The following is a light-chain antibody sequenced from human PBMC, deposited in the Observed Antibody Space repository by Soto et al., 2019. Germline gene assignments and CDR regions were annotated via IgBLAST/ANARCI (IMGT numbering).Light chain of an antibody. CDR3: QQRSNWPPT. CDR2: DAS. J-gene: IGKJ2*01. CDR1: QSVSSY. V-gene: IGKV3-11*01. Sequence: EIVLTQSPATLSLSPGERATLSCRASQSVSSYLAWYQQKPGQAPRLLIYDASNMATGVPARFSGSGSGTAFAPPISSLAPEDFSVYYCQQRSNWPPTFGQRTKVEIK.